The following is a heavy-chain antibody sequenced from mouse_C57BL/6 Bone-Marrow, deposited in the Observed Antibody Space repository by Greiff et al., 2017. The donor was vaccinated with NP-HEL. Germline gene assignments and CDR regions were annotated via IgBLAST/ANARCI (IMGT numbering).Heavy chain of an antibody. CDR2: IYWDDDK. D-gene: IGHD2-4*01. V-gene: IGHV8-12*01. CDR3: ARRGGYDYDGGYYFDY. J-gene: IGHJ2*01. Sequence: VKLMESGPGILQSSQTLSLTCSFSGFSLSTSGMGVSWIRQPSGKGLEWLAHIYWDDDKRYNPSLKSRLTISKDTSRNQVFLKITSVDTADTATYYCARRGGYDYDGGYYFDYWGQGTTLTVSS. CDR1: GFSLSTSGMG.